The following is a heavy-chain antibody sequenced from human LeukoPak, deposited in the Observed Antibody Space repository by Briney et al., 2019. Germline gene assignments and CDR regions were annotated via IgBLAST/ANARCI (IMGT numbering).Heavy chain of an antibody. D-gene: IGHD1-26*01. J-gene: IGHJ4*02. Sequence: GGSLRLSCAASGVSASSDYMSWVRQAPGKGLECVSLLYSGGSSHYAGSVKGRFTISRDKSKNMVFLQMNSLRAEDTAVYFCVRSKTGSYARPFDYWGQGTLVTVSS. V-gene: IGHV3-66*01. CDR1: GVSASSDY. CDR3: VRSKTGSYARPFDY. CDR2: LYSGGSS.